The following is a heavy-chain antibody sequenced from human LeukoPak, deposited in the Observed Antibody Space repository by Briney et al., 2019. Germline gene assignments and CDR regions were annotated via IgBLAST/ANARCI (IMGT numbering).Heavy chain of an antibody. V-gene: IGHV4-38-2*02. Sequence: SEALSLTCTVSGYSISSGYWGWVRQPPGKGLEWIGSIHHPGSTYYNPSLKSRVTISIDSSKNQFSLKLSSVTAADTAVYYCARDSRYCSGASCYSWGQGTLVTVSS. J-gene: IGHJ4*02. CDR1: GYSISSGY. D-gene: IGHD2-2*01. CDR2: IHHPGST. CDR3: ARDSRYCSGASCYS.